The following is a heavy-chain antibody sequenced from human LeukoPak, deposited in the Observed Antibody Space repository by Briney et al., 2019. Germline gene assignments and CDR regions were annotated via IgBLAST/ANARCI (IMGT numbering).Heavy chain of an antibody. CDR2: INPNTGGT. J-gene: IGHJ4*02. V-gene: IGHV1-2*02. D-gene: IGHD4-17*01. Sequence: ASVKVSCKASGYTFTGYYMHWVRQAPGQGFEWMGWINPNTGGTNYGQKFQVRVTMTRDTSISIVYMELGGLRSDDTAVYYCARGGQDFGDCHFDYWGQGTPVTVSS. CDR3: ARGGQDFGDCHFDY. CDR1: GYTFTGYY.